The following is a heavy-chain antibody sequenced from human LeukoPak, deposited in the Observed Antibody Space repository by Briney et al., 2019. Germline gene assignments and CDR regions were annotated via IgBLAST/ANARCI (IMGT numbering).Heavy chain of an antibody. Sequence: GGSLRLSCVASGFTFNIYGMNWVRQAPGKGLEWVSGIGGSGDRTYYADSVKGRFTISRDNSKNTLYLQMNSLRAEDTAVYYCAKGIAVAGNGYFDYWGQGTLVTVSS. J-gene: IGHJ4*02. CDR2: IGGSGDRT. D-gene: IGHD6-19*01. V-gene: IGHV3-23*01. CDR1: GFTFNIYG. CDR3: AKGIAVAGNGYFDY.